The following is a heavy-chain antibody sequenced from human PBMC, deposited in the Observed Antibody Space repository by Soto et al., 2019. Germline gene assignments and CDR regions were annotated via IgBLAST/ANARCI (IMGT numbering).Heavy chain of an antibody. D-gene: IGHD2-2*01. CDR3: ARMYCSSTSCYPVSSWFDP. V-gene: IGHV4-61*01. CDR1: GGSVSSGSYY. J-gene: IGHJ5*02. Sequence: SETLTLTSTASGGSVSSGSYYWSWIRQPPWKGLEWIGYIYYSGSTNYNPSLKSRVTISVDTSKNQFSLKLSSVTAADTAVYYCARMYCSSTSCYPVSSWFDPWGQGTLVTVPS. CDR2: IYYSGST.